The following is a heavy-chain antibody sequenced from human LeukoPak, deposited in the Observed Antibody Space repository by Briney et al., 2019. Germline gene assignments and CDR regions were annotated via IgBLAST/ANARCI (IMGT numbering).Heavy chain of an antibody. CDR2: IIPIFGTA. D-gene: IGHD3-22*01. CDR3: ARAQYYESWFDP. Sequence: ASVKVSCKASGGTFSSYAISWVRQAPGQGLEWMGGIIPIFGTANYAQKFQGRVTITTDESTSTAYMELSSLRSEDTAVYYCARAQYYESWFDPWGQGTLVTVSS. V-gene: IGHV1-69*05. J-gene: IGHJ5*02. CDR1: GGTFSSYA.